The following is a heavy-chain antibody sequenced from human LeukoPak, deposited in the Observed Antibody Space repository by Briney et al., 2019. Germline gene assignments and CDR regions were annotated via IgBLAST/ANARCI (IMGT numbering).Heavy chain of an antibody. CDR1: GYSISSSNW. D-gene: IGHD3-3*01. CDR3: ARHRGVTTFGVVKYYFDY. CDR2: IYYSGST. J-gene: IGHJ4*02. Sequence: SETLSLTCAVSGYSISSSNWWGWIRQPPGKGLEWIGYIYYSGSTYYNPSLKSRVTMSVDTSKNQFSLKLSSVTAADTAVYYCARHRGVTTFGVVKYYFDYWGQGTLVTVSS. V-gene: IGHV4-28*01.